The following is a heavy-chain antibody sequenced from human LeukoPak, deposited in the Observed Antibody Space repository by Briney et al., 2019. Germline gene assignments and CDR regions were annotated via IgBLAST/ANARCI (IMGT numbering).Heavy chain of an antibody. V-gene: IGHV4-4*02. J-gene: IGHJ4*02. CDR3: AGLVGRYSSGLYYYYFDY. CDR1: GDSINSLDL. D-gene: IGHD3-22*01. Sequence: PSETLSLTCSVSGDSINSLDLWSWVRQPPGKGLEWIGEMYLSGTTHSNPSVKSRVTISIDKSKNQFFLNLSSVTAADTAVYYCAGLVGRYSSGLYYYYFDYWGQGTLVTVSS. CDR2: MYLSGTT.